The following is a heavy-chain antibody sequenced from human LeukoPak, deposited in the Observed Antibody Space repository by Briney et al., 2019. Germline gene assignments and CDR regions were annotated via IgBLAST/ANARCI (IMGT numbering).Heavy chain of an antibody. J-gene: IGHJ4*02. CDR3: AKYGASEYSSSWHFDY. Sequence: PGGSLRLSCAASGLTFHNTWMHWIRQAPGEGLVWVSRIINDGITTTYADSAKGRFTISRDNAKKTLYLQMNSLRAEDTALYYCAKYGASEYSSSWHFDYWGQGALVAVSS. V-gene: IGHV3-74*01. CDR1: GLTFHNTW. D-gene: IGHD2-2*01. CDR2: IINDGITT.